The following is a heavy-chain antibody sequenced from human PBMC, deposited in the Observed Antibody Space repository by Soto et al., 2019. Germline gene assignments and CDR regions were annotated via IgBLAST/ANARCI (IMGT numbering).Heavy chain of an antibody. D-gene: IGHD6-13*01. CDR1: GFTFSSYG. Sequence: QVQLVESGGGVVQPGRSLRLSCAASGFTFSSYGMHWVRQAPGKGLEWVAVISYDGSNKYYADSVKGRFTISRDNSKNTLYLQMNSLRAEDTAVYYCAKDPLRYQPSSSWDFRYYHGMDVWGQGTTVTVSS. V-gene: IGHV3-30*18. J-gene: IGHJ6*02. CDR3: AKDPLRYQPSSSWDFRYYHGMDV. CDR2: ISYDGSNK.